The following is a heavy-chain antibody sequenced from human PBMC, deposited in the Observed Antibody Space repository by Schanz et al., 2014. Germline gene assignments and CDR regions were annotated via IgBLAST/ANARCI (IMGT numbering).Heavy chain of an antibody. CDR3: AYYDVLTGFDY. Sequence: EVQLVESGGGLVQPGRSLRLSCVASGFMFDDYAMHWVRQAPGKGLEWVSAISGSGGSTYYADSVKGRFTISRDNSKNTLYLQINNLRAEDTAVYYCAYYDVLTGFDYWGQGTQVTVSS. CDR1: GFMFDDYA. J-gene: IGHJ4*02. CDR2: ISGSGGST. D-gene: IGHD3-9*01. V-gene: IGHV3-23*04.